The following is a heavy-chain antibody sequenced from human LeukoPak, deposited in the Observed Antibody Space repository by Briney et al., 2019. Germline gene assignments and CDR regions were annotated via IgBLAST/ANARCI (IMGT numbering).Heavy chain of an antibody. D-gene: IGHD4-17*01. V-gene: IGHV4-59*01. Sequence: SETLSLTCAVSGGSISPYYWMWIRQPPGKGLEWIGYISYSGSTSFNPSLKSRVTISVDTSKNQFSLKLSSVTAADTAVYYCARDGTTNAFDIWGQGTMVTVSS. J-gene: IGHJ3*02. CDR3: ARDGTTNAFDI. CDR1: GGSISPYY. CDR2: ISYSGST.